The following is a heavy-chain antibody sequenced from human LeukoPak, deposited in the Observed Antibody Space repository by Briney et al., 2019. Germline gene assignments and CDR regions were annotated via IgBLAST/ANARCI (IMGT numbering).Heavy chain of an antibody. CDR2: IYYSGST. J-gene: IGHJ3*02. CDR3: AREPSGAFDI. CDR1: GYSISSGYY. D-gene: IGHD3-10*01. V-gene: IGHV4-38-2*02. Sequence: SETLSLTCTVSGYSISSGYYWGWIRQPPGKGLEWIGYIYYSGSTNYNPSLKSRVTISVDTSKNQFSLKLSSVTAADTAVYYCAREPSGAFDIWGQGTMVTVSS.